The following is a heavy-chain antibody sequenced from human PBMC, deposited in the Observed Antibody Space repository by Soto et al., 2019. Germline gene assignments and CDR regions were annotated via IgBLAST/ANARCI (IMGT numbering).Heavy chain of an antibody. V-gene: IGHV3-33*01. CDR1: GFTFSSYG. Sequence: GGSLRLSCAASGFTFSSYGMHWVRQAPGKGLEWVAVIWYDGSNKYYADSVKGRFTISRDNSKNTLYLQMNSLRAEDTAVYYCARATGYSGYDCIDYWGQGTLVTVSS. D-gene: IGHD5-12*01. CDR3: ARATGYSGYDCIDY. J-gene: IGHJ4*02. CDR2: IWYDGSNK.